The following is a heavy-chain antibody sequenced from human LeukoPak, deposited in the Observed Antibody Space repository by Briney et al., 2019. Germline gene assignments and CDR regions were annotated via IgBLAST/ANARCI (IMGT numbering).Heavy chain of an antibody. CDR2: IYYSGST. D-gene: IGHD6-13*01. V-gene: IGHV4-59*01. Sequence: SETLSLTCTVSGGSISSYYWSWIRQPPGKGLEWIGYIYYSGSTNYNPSLKSRVTISVDTSKNQFSLKLSSVTAADTAVYYCARALGYSSSYFDYWGQGTLVTVSS. J-gene: IGHJ4*02. CDR3: ARALGYSSSYFDY. CDR1: GGSISSYY.